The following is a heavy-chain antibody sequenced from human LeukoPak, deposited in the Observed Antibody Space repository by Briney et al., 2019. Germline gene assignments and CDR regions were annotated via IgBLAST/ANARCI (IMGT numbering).Heavy chain of an antibody. D-gene: IGHD4/OR15-4a*01. CDR3: ARGGALWYFDL. CDR2: IYYSGST. J-gene: IGHJ2*01. V-gene: IGHV4-59*01. CDR1: GGSISSYY. Sequence: NSSETLSLTCTVSGGSISSYYWSWIRQPPGKGLEWIGYIYYSGSTNYNPSLKSRVTISVDTSKNQFSLKLSSATAADTAVYYCARGGALWYFDLWGRGTLVTVSS.